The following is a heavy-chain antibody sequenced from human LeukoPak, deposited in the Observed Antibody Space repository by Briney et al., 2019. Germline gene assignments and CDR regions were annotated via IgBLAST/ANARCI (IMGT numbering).Heavy chain of an antibody. CDR1: GGSISSYY. Sequence: PSETLSLTCTVSGGSISSYYWSWIRQPAGKGLEWIWRIYTSGSTNYNPSLKSRVTMSVDTSKNQFSLKLSSVTAADTAVYYCARGTTMVRGVVGYYYGMDVWGQGTTVTVSS. CDR2: IYTSGST. J-gene: IGHJ6*02. CDR3: ARGTTMVRGVVGYYYGMDV. D-gene: IGHD3-10*01. V-gene: IGHV4-4*07.